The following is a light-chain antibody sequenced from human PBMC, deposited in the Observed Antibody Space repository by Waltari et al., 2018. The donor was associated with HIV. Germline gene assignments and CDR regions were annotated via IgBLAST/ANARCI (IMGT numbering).Light chain of an antibody. CDR1: QSVSSN. J-gene: IGKJ4*01. Sequence: EIVMTQSPATLSVSPGERATLSCRASQSVSSNLAWYQQRPGQAPRFLIYGASTRVAGIPARFSGSGSGTEFTLTISSLQSEDFAVYYCQQYNNWPLTFGGGTKVEIK. CDR3: QQYNNWPLT. CDR2: GAS. V-gene: IGKV3-15*01.